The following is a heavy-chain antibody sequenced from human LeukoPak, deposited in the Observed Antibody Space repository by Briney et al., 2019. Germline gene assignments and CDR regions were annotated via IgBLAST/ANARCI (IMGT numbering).Heavy chain of an antibody. V-gene: IGHV3-21*01. CDR3: ARAGSRYYYDSSGYVDY. CDR2: ISSSSSYI. CDR1: RFTFSRYS. J-gene: IGHJ4*02. Sequence: GGSLRLFCAASRFTFSRYSMNWVRQATGKGLVGVSSISSSSSYISYADSVKGRFTISRDNAKNSLYLQMNSLRAEDTAVYYCARAGSRYYYDSSGYVDYWGQGTLVTVSS. D-gene: IGHD3-22*01.